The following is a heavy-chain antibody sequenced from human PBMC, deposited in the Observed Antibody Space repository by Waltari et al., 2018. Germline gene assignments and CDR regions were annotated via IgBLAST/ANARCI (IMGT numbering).Heavy chain of an antibody. V-gene: IGHV3-30-3*01. CDR1: GFPFISYA. J-gene: IGHJ3*02. Sequence: QVQLVESGGGVVQPGRSLRLSCAASGFPFISYAMHWVRQAPGKGLEWVAVISYDGSNKYYADSVKGRFTISRDNSKNTLYLQMNSLRAEDTAVYYCARKGAFDIWGQGTMVTVSS. CDR2: ISYDGSNK. CDR3: ARKGAFDI.